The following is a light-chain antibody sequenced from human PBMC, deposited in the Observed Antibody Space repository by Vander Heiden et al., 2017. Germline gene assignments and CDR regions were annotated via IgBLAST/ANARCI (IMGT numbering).Light chain of an antibody. J-gene: IGLJ1*01. V-gene: IGLV2-14*01. Sequence: QSAMTQPASVSVSPVQSITLSCTVSSSHVGGYNYVSWYQQHPGKAPKLMIYEVSNRPSGVSNRFSGSKSGNTASLTISGLQAEDEADYYCSSYTSSSTLIFGTGTKVTVL. CDR2: EVS. CDR1: SSHVGGYNY. CDR3: SSYTSSSTLI.